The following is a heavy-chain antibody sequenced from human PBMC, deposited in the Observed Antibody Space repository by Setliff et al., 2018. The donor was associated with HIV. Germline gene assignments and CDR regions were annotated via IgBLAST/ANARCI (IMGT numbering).Heavy chain of an antibody. V-gene: IGHV4-38-2*01. D-gene: IGHD3-22*01. J-gene: IGHJ3*02. Sequence: LSLTCAVSGYSISTAYYWAWIRQSPGKGLEWIGGFHHSGSAHYNPSLKSRVTISGQTSKNQFSLTLTSVTAADTAIYYWARQGAGYYYDSSDYYTGNGFDMWGQGTMVTVSS. CDR2: FHHSGSA. CDR1: GYSISTAYY. CDR3: ARQGAGYYYDSSDYYTGNGFDM.